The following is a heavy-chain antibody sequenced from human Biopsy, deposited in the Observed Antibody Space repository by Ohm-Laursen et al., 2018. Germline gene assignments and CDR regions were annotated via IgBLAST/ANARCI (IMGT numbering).Heavy chain of an antibody. CDR2: ISWNSDSI. CDR1: GSSFDNHV. CDR3: AKDRYPSSWHYYYGMDV. V-gene: IGHV3-9*01. D-gene: IGHD6-13*01. J-gene: IGHJ6*02. Sequence: SLRLSCSASGSSFDNHVMHWVQQAPGKGLEWVSGISWNSDSIGYADSVKGRFTISRDNAKNSLYLQMNSLRSEDTALYYCAKDRYPSSWHYYYGMDVWGQGTTVTVSS.